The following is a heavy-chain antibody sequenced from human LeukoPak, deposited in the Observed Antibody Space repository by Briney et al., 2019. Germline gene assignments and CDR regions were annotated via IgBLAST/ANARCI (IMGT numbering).Heavy chain of an antibody. Sequence: GASVKVSCKASGYTFTSYYMHSVRQAPGQGLEWMGMINPSGSSTSYAQKFQGRVTMTRDTSTSTVYMELSSLRSEDTAVYYCARVLGIVGATPPDYWGQGTLVTVSS. CDR3: ARVLGIVGATPPDY. D-gene: IGHD1-26*01. CDR2: INPSGSST. V-gene: IGHV1-46*01. CDR1: GYTFTSYY. J-gene: IGHJ4*02.